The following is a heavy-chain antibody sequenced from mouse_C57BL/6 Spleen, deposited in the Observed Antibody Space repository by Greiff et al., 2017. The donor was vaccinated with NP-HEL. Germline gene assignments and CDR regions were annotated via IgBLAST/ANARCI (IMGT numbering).Heavy chain of an antibody. Sequence: EVQLVESGGGLVQPGGSLKLSCAASGFTFSDYYMYWVRQTPEKRLEWVAYISNGGGSTYYPDTVKGRFTIARDKAKNTLYLQMSRLKSEDSAMYYCARGDYYYGSSFDYWGQGTTLTVSS. CDR2: ISNGGGST. D-gene: IGHD1-1*01. CDR1: GFTFSDYY. V-gene: IGHV5-12*01. J-gene: IGHJ2*01. CDR3: ARGDYYYGSSFDY.